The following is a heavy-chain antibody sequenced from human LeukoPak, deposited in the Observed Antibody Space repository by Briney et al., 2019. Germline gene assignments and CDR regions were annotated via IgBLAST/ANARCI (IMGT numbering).Heavy chain of an antibody. D-gene: IGHD3-9*01. CDR2: ISYDGSNK. Sequence: PGGSLRLSCAASGFTFSSYGMHWVRQAPGKGLEWVAVISYDGSNKYYADSVKGRFTISRDNSKNTLYLQMNSLRAEDTAVYYCAKDTQYFDWLLDYYYGMDVWGKGTTVTVSS. V-gene: IGHV3-30*18. J-gene: IGHJ6*04. CDR3: AKDTQYFDWLLDYYYGMDV. CDR1: GFTFSSYG.